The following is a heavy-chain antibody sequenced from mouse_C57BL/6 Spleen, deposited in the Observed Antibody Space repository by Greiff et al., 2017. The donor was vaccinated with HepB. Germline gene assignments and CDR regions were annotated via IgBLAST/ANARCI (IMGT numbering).Heavy chain of an antibody. CDR3: ARPGSSFWYFDV. CDR1: GFTFTDYY. D-gene: IGHD1-1*01. Sequence: EVILVESGGGLVQPGGSLSLSCAASGFTFTDYYMSWVRQPPGKALEWLGFIRNKANGYTTEYSASVKGRFTISRDNSQSILYLQMNALRAEDSATYYCARPGSSFWYFDVWGTGTTVTVSS. J-gene: IGHJ1*03. CDR2: IRNKANGYTT. V-gene: IGHV7-3*01.